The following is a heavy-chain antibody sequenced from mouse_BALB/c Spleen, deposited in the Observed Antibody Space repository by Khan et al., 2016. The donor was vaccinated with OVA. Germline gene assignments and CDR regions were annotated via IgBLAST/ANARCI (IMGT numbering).Heavy chain of an antibody. CDR2: ISHCGSSA. CDR3: TRPSTTEYDYGMDY. V-gene: IGHV5-12-2*01. J-gene: IGHJ4*01. D-gene: IGHD2-12*01. CDR1: GFTFSSYT. Sequence: EVELVESGGGLVKPGGSLKLSCAASGFTFSSYTMSWVRQTPDKSLEWVAFISHCGSSAYYPDTVKGQFTSSRDNAKNTLYLQMSSLKSEDTAMYYCTRPSTTEYDYGMDYWGQGTSVTVSS.